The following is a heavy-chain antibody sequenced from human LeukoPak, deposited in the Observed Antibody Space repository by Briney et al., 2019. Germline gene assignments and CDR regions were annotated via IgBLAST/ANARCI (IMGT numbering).Heavy chain of an antibody. Sequence: GASVKVSCKASGYTFTGYYMHWVRQAPGQGLEWMGWINPNSGGTNYAQKFQGRVTMTRDTSISTAYMELSRLRSDDTAVYYCARVGDMITFGGVIVPNWFDPWGQGTLVTVSS. CDR1: GYTFTGYY. D-gene: IGHD3-16*02. J-gene: IGHJ5*02. CDR2: INPNSGGT. V-gene: IGHV1-2*02. CDR3: ARVGDMITFGGVIVPNWFDP.